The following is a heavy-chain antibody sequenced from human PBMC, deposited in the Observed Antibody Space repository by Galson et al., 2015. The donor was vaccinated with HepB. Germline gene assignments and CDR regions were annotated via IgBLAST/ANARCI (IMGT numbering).Heavy chain of an antibody. CDR2: IIPIFGTA. CDR1: GGTFSSYA. CDR3: ARDALGYCSSTSCQNWFDP. D-gene: IGHD2-2*01. J-gene: IGHJ5*02. V-gene: IGHV1-69*13. Sequence: SVKVSCKASGGTFSSYAISWVRQAPGQGLEWMGGIIPIFGTANYAQKSQGRVTITADESTSTAYMELSSLRSEDTAVYYCARDALGYCSSTSCQNWFDPWGQGTLVTVSS.